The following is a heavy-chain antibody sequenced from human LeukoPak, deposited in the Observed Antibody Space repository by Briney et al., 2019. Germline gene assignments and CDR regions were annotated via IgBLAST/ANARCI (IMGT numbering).Heavy chain of an antibody. CDR1: GFTFSSYS. CDR3: ARAGYCGGDCHSGYFDY. D-gene: IGHD2-21*02. J-gene: IGHJ4*02. CDR2: ISSSSSYI. Sequence: GGSLRLSCAAPGFTFSSYSMNWVRQAPGKGLEWVSSISSSSSYIYYADSVKGRFTISRDNAKNSLYLQMNSLRAEDTAVYYCARAGYCGGDCHSGYFDYWGQGTLVTVSS. V-gene: IGHV3-21*01.